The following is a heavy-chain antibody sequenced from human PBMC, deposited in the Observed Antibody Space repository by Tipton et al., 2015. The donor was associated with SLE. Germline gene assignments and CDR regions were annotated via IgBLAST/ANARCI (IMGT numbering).Heavy chain of an antibody. J-gene: IGHJ4*02. D-gene: IGHD1-26*01. V-gene: IGHV1-18*01. CDR1: DYTFTNYG. Sequence: QSGPEVKKPGASVKVSCKASDYTFTNYGISWVRQAPGQGLEWMGWISVYNSNTNYAQKFQGRVTMTTDTSTSTAYMELRSLRSDDTAVYYCARLTGSYCFDYWGQGTLVTVSS. CDR2: ISVYNSNT. CDR3: ARLTGSYCFDY.